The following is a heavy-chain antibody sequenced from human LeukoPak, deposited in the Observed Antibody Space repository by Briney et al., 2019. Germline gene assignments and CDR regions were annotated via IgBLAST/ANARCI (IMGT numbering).Heavy chain of an antibody. CDR3: ARQIVVRATRMDFDD. Sequence: RGWSLPLSRPASGFTFRSYALHWVRQAPRKGLEWVAGILYDGINEFYADSVKGRFAISRDNSKSTLYLQMNSLRAEDTAVYYCARQIVVRATRMDFDDWGQGTLVTVSS. J-gene: IGHJ4*02. CDR1: GFTFRSYA. D-gene: IGHD1-26*01. CDR2: ILYDGINE. V-gene: IGHV3-30*09.